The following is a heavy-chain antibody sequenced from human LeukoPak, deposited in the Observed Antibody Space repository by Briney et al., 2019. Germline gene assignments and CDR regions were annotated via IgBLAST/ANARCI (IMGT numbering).Heavy chain of an antibody. CDR1: GGSFSGYY. J-gene: IGHJ4*02. CDR3: ARMMSDVLLWFGDLGGYYFDY. V-gene: IGHV4-34*01. CDR2: INHSGST. Sequence: SETLSLTCAVYGGSFSGYYWSWIRQPPGKGLEWIGEINHSGSTNYNPSLKSRVTISVDTSKNQFSLKLSSVTAADTAVYYCARMMSDVLLWFGDLGGYYFDYWGQGTLVTVSS. D-gene: IGHD3-10*01.